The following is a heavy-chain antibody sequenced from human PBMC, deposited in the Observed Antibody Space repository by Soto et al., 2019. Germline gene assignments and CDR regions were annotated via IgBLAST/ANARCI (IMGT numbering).Heavy chain of an antibody. V-gene: IGHV1-8*01. CDR1: GYTFTSYD. Sequence: QVQLVQSGAEVKKPGASVKVSCKASGYTFTSYDINWVRQATGQGLEWMGWMNPNSGNTGYAQKFQGRVTMTRNTYISTAYMELSSLRSEDTAVYYCARGRDYYDTTSPGYFDLWGRGTLVTVSS. CDR3: ARGRDYYDTTSPGYFDL. D-gene: IGHD3-22*01. J-gene: IGHJ2*01. CDR2: MNPNSGNT.